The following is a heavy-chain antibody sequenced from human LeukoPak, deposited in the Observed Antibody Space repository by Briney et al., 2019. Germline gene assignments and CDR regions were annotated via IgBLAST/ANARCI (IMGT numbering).Heavy chain of an antibody. Sequence: SGGSLRLSCAASGFTFSSYAMSWVRQAPGKGLEWVSATSGSGGSTYYADSVKGRFTISRDNSKNTLYLQMNSLGAEDTAVYYCAKSPRGSWYPFDYWGQGTLVTVSS. J-gene: IGHJ4*02. V-gene: IGHV3-23*01. CDR3: AKSPRGSWYPFDY. CDR1: GFTFSSYA. D-gene: IGHD6-13*01. CDR2: TSGSGGST.